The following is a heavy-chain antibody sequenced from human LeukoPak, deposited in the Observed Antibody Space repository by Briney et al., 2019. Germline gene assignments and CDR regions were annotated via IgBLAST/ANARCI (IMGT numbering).Heavy chain of an antibody. CDR1: GFTFSNAW. V-gene: IGHV3-23*01. D-gene: IGHD6-19*01. CDR3: AKDRSPYSSGWFPKRWFDP. CDR2: ISGSGGST. J-gene: IGHJ5*02. Sequence: GGSLRLSCAASGFTFSNAWMSWVRQAPGKGLEWVSAISGSGGSTYYADSVKGRFTISRDNSKNTLYLQMNSLRAEDTAVYYCAKDRSPYSSGWFPKRWFDPWGQGTLVTVSS.